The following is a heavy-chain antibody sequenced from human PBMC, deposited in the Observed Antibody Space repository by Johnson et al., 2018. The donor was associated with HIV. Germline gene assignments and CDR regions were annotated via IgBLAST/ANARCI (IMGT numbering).Heavy chain of an antibody. CDR2: TRYDGSNK. CDR3: ARPLQFLEWSDAFDM. J-gene: IGHJ3*02. Sequence: QVQLVESGGGVVQPGGSLRLSCAASGFTFSSYGMHWVRQAPGKGREWVAFTRYDGSNKYYAASVKGRFTISRDNSKNTLYLQLSSLRAEDTAVYYCARPLQFLEWSDAFDMWGQGTMVTVSS. CDR1: GFTFSSYG. V-gene: IGHV3-30*02. D-gene: IGHD3-3*01.